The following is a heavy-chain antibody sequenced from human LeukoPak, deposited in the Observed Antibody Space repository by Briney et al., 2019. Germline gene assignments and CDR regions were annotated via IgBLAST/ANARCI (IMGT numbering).Heavy chain of an antibody. CDR3: TREEYKGSATFNY. V-gene: IGHV1-69*01. D-gene: IGHD2/OR15-2a*01. CDR1: GGTFRSAA. Sequence: SVKVSCKASGGTFRSAAMSWVRQAPGQGLEWVGHIILMFGTTTYAQKFQGRVTISADESTTTVYMELSSLTSDDTAIYYCTREEYKGSATFNYWGQGTQVIVSS. CDR2: IILMFGTT. J-gene: IGHJ4*02.